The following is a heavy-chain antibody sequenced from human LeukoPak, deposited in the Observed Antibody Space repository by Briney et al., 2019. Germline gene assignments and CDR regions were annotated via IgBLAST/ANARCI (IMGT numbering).Heavy chain of an antibody. J-gene: IGHJ4*02. CDR2: ISSSSYT. D-gene: IGHD5-24*01. CDR1: GFTFSSYS. V-gene: IGHV3-21*01. Sequence: GGSLRLSCAASGFTFSSYSMNWVRQAPGKGLEWVSSISSSSYTYYADSVKGRFTISRDNAKNSLYLQMNSLRAEDTAVYYCARAGRDGYNTIFDYWGQGTLVTVSS. CDR3: ARAGRDGYNTIFDY.